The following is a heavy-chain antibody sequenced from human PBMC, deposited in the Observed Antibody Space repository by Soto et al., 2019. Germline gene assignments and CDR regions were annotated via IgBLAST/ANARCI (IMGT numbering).Heavy chain of an antibody. CDR1: GFTFTTFP. D-gene: IGHD2-2*03. CDR2: ISDSGRT. J-gene: IGHJ4*02. Sequence: EVQLLESGGGLVQPGGPLSLSCEASGFTFTTFPMSWVGQAPGKGREWVSTISDSGRTYYADSGKGRFTISRDNSKNTLYLQMNSLRAEDTAVFYCAKVWGEDGYCSRTSCLYYFHHWGQGTLVTVSS. V-gene: IGHV3-23*01. CDR3: AKVWGEDGYCSRTSCLYYFHH.